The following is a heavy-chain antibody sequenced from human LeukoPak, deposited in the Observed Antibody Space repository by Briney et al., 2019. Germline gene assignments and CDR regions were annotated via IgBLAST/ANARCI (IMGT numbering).Heavy chain of an antibody. CDR3: ARAPKHYYDSSGYYFGY. CDR2: IYHSGST. CDR1: GGSMNQYY. J-gene: IGHJ4*02. D-gene: IGHD3-22*01. Sequence: SETLSLTCTVSGGSMNQYYWSWIRQPPGKGLEWIGSIYHSGSTYYNPSLKSRVTISVDTSKNQFSLKLSSVTAADTAVYYCARAPKHYYDSSGYYFGYWGQGTLVTVSS. V-gene: IGHV4-38-2*02.